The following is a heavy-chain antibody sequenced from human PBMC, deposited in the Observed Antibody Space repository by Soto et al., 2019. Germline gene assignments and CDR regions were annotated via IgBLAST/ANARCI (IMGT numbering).Heavy chain of an antibody. J-gene: IGHJ6*02. CDR2: IWYDGSNQ. CDR1: GFTFSSYA. Sequence: QVQLVESGGGVVQPGRSLRLSCAASGFTFSSYAMNWVRQAPGKGLEWVALIWYDGSNQYYADSVKGRFTISRDNSKNPLDLQMNSPRAEDTAVYYCARDSSEPFFCSGSYPSYGMDVWGQGTTVTVSS. CDR3: ARDSSEPFFCSGSYPSYGMDV. D-gene: IGHD3-10*02. V-gene: IGHV3-33*01.